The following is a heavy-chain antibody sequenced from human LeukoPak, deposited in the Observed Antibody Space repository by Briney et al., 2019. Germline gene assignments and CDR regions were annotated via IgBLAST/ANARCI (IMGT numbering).Heavy chain of an antibody. CDR2: IYPGDSDI. Sequence: RGESLKISCQGSGSIFTSYWIGWVRQLPGKGLEWMGIIYPGDSDIRYSPSFQGQVTISADKSISTAYLQWSSLKASDTAMYYCARRGGAAADPDYWGQGTLVTVSS. CDR3: ARRGGAAADPDY. D-gene: IGHD6-13*01. CDR1: GSIFTSYW. J-gene: IGHJ4*02. V-gene: IGHV5-51*01.